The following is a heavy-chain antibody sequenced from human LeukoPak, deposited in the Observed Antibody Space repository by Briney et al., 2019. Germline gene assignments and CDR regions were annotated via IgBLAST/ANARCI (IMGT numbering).Heavy chain of an antibody. CDR2: ISGSGGST. J-gene: IGHJ4*02. Sequence: GSLRLSCAASGFTFSSYAMSWVSQAPGKGLEWVSAISGSGGSTYYADSVKGRFTISRDNSKNTLYLQMNSLRAEDTAVYYCAKLAGNYDFWSGYYQGIDYWGQGTLVTVSS. V-gene: IGHV3-23*01. CDR3: AKLAGNYDFWSGYYQGIDY. CDR1: GFTFSSYA. D-gene: IGHD3-3*01.